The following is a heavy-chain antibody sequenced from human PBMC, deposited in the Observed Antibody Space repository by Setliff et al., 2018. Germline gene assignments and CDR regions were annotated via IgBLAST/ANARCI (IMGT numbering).Heavy chain of an antibody. CDR1: GGSISSGDYY. V-gene: IGHV4-39*07. CDR3: ARVPYYYDADDY. D-gene: IGHD3-22*01. Sequence: SETLSLTCTVSGGSISSGDYYWGWIRQPPGKGLEWIGSIYHSGSTYYNPSLKSRVTISVDTSKNQFSLKLSSVTAADTAVYYCARVPYYYDADDYWGQGTLVTVSS. J-gene: IGHJ4*02. CDR2: IYHSGST.